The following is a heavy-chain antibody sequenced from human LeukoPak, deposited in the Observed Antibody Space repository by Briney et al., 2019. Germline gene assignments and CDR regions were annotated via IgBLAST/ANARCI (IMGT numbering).Heavy chain of an antibody. CDR2: ITSKSYEGTT. Sequence: GGSLRLSCTASEFTFSTAFMNWVRQAPGKGLEWVARITSKSYEGTTDYAAPVKGRFTISRDDSKNTLYLQMNSLEIEDTAVYYCSTAFYGAPLAWGQGTLVTVSS. J-gene: IGHJ5*02. CDR3: STAFYGAPLA. D-gene: IGHD4-17*01. V-gene: IGHV3-15*01. CDR1: EFTFSTAF.